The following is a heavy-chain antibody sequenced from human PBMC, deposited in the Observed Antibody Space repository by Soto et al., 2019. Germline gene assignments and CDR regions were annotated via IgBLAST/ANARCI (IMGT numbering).Heavy chain of an antibody. CDR3: AGRVVVAAQDY. CDR1: GGSFSGYY. D-gene: IGHD2-15*01. V-gene: IGHV4-34*01. Sequence: QVQLQQWGAGLLKPSETLSLTCAVYGGSFSGYYWSWIRQPPGKGLEWIGEINHSGSTNYNPSLKSRATISVDTSKNQFSLKLSSVTAADTAVYYCAGRVVVAAQDYWGQGTLVTVSS. J-gene: IGHJ4*02. CDR2: INHSGST.